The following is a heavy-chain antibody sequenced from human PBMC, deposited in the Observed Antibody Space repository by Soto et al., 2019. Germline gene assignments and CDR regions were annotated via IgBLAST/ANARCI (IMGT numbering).Heavy chain of an antibody. CDR1: GGSFTSNNW. Sequence: SETLSLTCAVSGGSFTSNNWWTWVRQPPGQGLEWIGEIYRTGSTNYNPSLKSRVTTSLDKSENQFSLKGTSLTAADTAVYYCASRDPGTSVDYWGQGTLVTVSS. J-gene: IGHJ4*02. CDR3: ASRDPGTSVDY. V-gene: IGHV4-4*02. D-gene: IGHD1-7*01. CDR2: IYRTGST.